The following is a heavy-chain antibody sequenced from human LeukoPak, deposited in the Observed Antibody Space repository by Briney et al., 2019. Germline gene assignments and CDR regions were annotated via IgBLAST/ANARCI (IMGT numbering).Heavy chain of an antibody. CDR2: IKSKTDGGTT. CDR3: TTDRTRDCSSTSCRHRRTNYYYYYYMDV. Sequence: GGSLRLSCAASGFTFSNAWMSWVRQAPGEGLEWVGRIKSKTDGGTTDYAAPVKGRFTISRDDSKNTLYLQMNSLKTEDTAVYYCTTDRTRDCSSTSCRHRRTNYYYYYYMDVWGKGTTVTISS. V-gene: IGHV3-15*01. J-gene: IGHJ6*03. D-gene: IGHD2-2*01. CDR1: GFTFSNAW.